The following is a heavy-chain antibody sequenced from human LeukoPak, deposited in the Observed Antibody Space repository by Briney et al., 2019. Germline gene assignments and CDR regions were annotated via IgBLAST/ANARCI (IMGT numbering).Heavy chain of an antibody. CDR3: ARRPKARLFFHYYYYYYMDV. J-gene: IGHJ6*03. V-gene: IGHV3-7*01. CDR1: GFTFNHYW. CDR2: IKQDGSQI. D-gene: IGHD6-6*01. Sequence: PGGSLRLSCAASGFTFNHYWMSWVRQAPGKGLEWLANIKQDGSQIYYVDSVKGRFTISRDNAKNSLYLQMNSLRAEDTAVYYCARRPKARLFFHYYYYYYMDVWGKGTTVTVSS.